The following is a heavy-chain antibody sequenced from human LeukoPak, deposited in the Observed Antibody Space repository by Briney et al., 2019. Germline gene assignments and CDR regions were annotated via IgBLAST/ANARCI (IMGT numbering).Heavy chain of an antibody. V-gene: IGHV3-23*01. Sequence: GGSLRLSCVASGFSFSTYAMNWVRQAPGKGLEWVSTISSTSGRTYYADSVKGRFTISRDNSKNTLDFQINSLRVEDTAVYYCAKGRGISVAAGSYFFDSWGQGALVTVSS. D-gene: IGHD6-19*01. J-gene: IGHJ4*02. CDR2: ISSTSGRT. CDR1: GFSFSTYA. CDR3: AKGRGISVAAGSYFFDS.